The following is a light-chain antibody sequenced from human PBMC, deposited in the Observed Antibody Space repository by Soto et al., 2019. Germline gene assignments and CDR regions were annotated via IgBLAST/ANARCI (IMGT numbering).Light chain of an antibody. CDR2: DVS. J-gene: IGLJ1*01. Sequence: QSALTQPASVSGSPGQSITISCTGTSSDVGGYNYVSWYQQHPGKAPKLMIYDVSNRPSGVSNRFSGSKSGNTASLTISGRQAADESDYYCSSYTSSSTPYVFGTGTNLTVL. V-gene: IGLV2-14*01. CDR3: SSYTSSSTPYV. CDR1: SSDVGGYNY.